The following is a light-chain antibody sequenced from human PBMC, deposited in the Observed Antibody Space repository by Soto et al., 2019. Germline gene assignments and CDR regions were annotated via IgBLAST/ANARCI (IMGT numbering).Light chain of an antibody. CDR3: QQYNSFWT. V-gene: IGKV1-5*03. Sequence: DIQMTQSPSTLSASVGDTVTITCRASQTVSSWLAWYQQKPGKAPKLLVYRGSSLQMGVPSRFSGRGSGTEFTLTNSSQQSDDFANYYCQQYNSFWTFGQGTKVEMK. CDR2: RGS. J-gene: IGKJ1*01. CDR1: QTVSSW.